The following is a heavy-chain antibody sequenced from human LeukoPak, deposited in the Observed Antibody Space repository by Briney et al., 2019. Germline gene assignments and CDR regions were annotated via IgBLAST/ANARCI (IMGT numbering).Heavy chain of an antibody. J-gene: IGHJ6*03. V-gene: IGHV1-69*01. CDR3: AREPHDSGTLKGGYYYYYMDV. D-gene: IGHD3-10*01. CDR1: GGTFSSYG. Sequence: LVKVSCKASGGTFSSYGISWVRQAPGQGLEWMGGIIPIFGTANYAQKFQGRVTITADESTSTAYMELSSLRSEDTAVYYCAREPHDSGTLKGGYYYYYMDVWGKGTTVTVSS. CDR2: IIPIFGTA.